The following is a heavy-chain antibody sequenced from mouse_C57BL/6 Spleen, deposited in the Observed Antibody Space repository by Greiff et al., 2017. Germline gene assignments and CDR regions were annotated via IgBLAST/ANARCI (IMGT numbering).Heavy chain of an antibody. J-gene: IGHJ4*01. Sequence: QVQLQQSGAELVRPGTSVKMSCKASGYTFTNYWIGWAKQRPGHGLEWIGDIYPGGGYTNYNEKFKGKATLTADKSSSTAYMQFSSLTSEDSAIYYCARYYGGSYDYYAMDYWGQGTSVTVSS. D-gene: IGHD1-1*01. V-gene: IGHV1-63*01. CDR3: ARYYGGSYDYYAMDY. CDR1: GYTFTNYW. CDR2: IYPGGGYT.